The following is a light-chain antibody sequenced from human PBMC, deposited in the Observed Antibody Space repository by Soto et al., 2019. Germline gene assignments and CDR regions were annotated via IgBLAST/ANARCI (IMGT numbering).Light chain of an antibody. Sequence: EIVLTQSPGTLSLLPVEIATLSLVASQSVASSHLAWYRQKPGQTPRLLIYDASSRTTGIPDRFSGSGSGTDFTLTISRLETEDFAMYYCQQCGGSPTFGQGTKVDIK. CDR2: DAS. J-gene: IGKJ1*01. CDR1: QSVASSH. CDR3: QQCGGSPT. V-gene: IGKV3-20*01.